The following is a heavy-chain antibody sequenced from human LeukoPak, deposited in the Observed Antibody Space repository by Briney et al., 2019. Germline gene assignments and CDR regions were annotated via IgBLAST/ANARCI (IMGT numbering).Heavy chain of an antibody. CDR1: GGSFSGYY. CDR3: ARRVNTSWWDWFDP. Sequence: SETLSLTCAVYGGSFSGYYWSWIRQPPGKGLEWIGEINHSGSTNYNPSLKSRVTISVDTSKNQFSLKLSSVTAADTAVYYCARRVNTSWWDWFDPWGQGTLVTVSS. D-gene: IGHD4-11*01. V-gene: IGHV4-34*01. CDR2: INHSGST. J-gene: IGHJ5*02.